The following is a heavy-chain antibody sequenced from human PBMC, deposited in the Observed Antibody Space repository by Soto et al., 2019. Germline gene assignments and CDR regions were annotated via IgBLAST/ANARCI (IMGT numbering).Heavy chain of an antibody. J-gene: IGHJ4*02. V-gene: IGHV1-69*02. Sequence: QVQLVQSGAEVKKPGSSVKVSCKASGGTFSSYTISWVRQAPGQGLEWMGRIIPILGIANYAQKFQGRVTITADKSTSTAYMELSSLRSEDTAVYYCASIWSGYYSGDYWGQGTLVTVSS. CDR1: GGTFSSYT. CDR3: ASIWSGYYSGDY. D-gene: IGHD5-12*01. CDR2: IIPILGIA.